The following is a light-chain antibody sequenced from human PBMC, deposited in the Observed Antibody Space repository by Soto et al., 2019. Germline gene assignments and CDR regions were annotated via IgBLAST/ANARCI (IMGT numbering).Light chain of an antibody. J-gene: IGKJ2*01. CDR3: QQHGSSPHT. Sequence: ELVLTQSPGTLSLSPGERATLSCRASQSVSSSYLAWYQHKPGQAPRLLIYGASSRATGIPDRFSGSGSGTDFTLTISRLEPEDFAVYYCQQHGSSPHTFGQGTKLEIK. V-gene: IGKV3-20*01. CDR1: QSVSSSY. CDR2: GAS.